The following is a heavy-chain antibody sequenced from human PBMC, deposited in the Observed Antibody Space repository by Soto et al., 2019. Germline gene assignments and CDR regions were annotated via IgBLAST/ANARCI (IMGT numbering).Heavy chain of an antibody. V-gene: IGHV3-23*01. CDR3: ASSPGGVLLVIRTPISSTRIAY. CDR2: ISGSGGST. Sequence: HPGGPLSLTCAASGSTLSRNAICWVRLAQGKGLEWVSAISGSGGSTYYADSGKGRFTISRDNSKNTLYLQMNSLRAEDTAVYYCASSPGGVLLVIRTPISSTRIAYWS. CDR1: GSTLSRNA. D-gene: IGHD3-16*01. J-gene: IGHJ4*01.